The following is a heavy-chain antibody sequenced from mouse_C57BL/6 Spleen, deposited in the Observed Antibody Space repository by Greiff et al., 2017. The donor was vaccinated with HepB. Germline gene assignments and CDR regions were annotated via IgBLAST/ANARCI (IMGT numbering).Heavy chain of an antibody. CDR2: IDPEDGET. CDR3: ARKYYGSSYEDWYFDV. Sequence: EVKLMESGAELVKPGASVKLSCTASGFNIKDYYMHWVKQRTEQGLEWIGRIDPEDGETKYAPKFQGKATITADTSSNTAYLQLSSLTSEDTAVYYCARKYYGSSYEDWYFDVWGTGTTVTVSS. D-gene: IGHD1-1*01. V-gene: IGHV14-2*01. J-gene: IGHJ1*03. CDR1: GFNIKDYY.